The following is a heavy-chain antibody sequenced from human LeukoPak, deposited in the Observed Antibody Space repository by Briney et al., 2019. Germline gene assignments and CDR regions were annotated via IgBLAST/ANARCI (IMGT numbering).Heavy chain of an antibody. CDR1: GFTLSSYG. D-gene: IGHD5-18*01. CDR2: ISYDGSNK. CDR3: AKSLELGAMACYFDY. V-gene: IGHV3-30*18. J-gene: IGHJ4*02. Sequence: GGSLRLSCAASGFTLSSYGMHWVRQAPGKGLEWVALISYDGSNKYYADSVKGRFAISRDNSKNALYLQMNSLRAEDTAVYYCAKSLELGAMACYFDYWGQGTLVTVSS.